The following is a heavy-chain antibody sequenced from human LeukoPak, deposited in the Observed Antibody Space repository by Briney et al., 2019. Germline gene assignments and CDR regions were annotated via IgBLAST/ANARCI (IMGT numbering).Heavy chain of an antibody. J-gene: IGHJ4*02. D-gene: IGHD2-15*01. CDR2: ISGSASST. V-gene: IGHV3-23*01. CDR1: GFTFSTYT. Sequence: GGSLRLSCAASGFTFSTYTMNWVRQAPGKGLEWVSAISGSASSTYHADSVKGRFTISRDNSKNTLYLQMNSLRAEDTAVYYCAKVRDIVVVVAAPFDYWGQGTLVTVSS. CDR3: AKVRDIVVVVAAPFDY.